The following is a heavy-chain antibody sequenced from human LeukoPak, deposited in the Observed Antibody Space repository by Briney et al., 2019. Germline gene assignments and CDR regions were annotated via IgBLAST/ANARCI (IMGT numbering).Heavy chain of an antibody. Sequence: GGSLRLSCAASGFTFSRHWMYWVRQAPGKGLEWVANINEDGSKKHYLDSVEGRFTISRDNAKNSLYLQMNSLRAEDTAVFYCASDRDFRLHYWGQGTLVTVSS. CDR1: GFTFSRHW. CDR3: ASDRDFRLHY. V-gene: IGHV3-7*03. D-gene: IGHD2-21*02. J-gene: IGHJ4*02. CDR2: INEDGSKK.